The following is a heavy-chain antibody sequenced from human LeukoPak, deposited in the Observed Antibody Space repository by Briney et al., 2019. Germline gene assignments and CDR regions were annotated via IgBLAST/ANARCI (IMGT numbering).Heavy chain of an antibody. Sequence: SETLSLTCTVSGGSTSSYYWSWIRQPAGKGLEWIGRIYTSGSTNYNPSLKSRVTMSVDTSKNQFSLKLSSVTAADTAVYYCARAVVTAPYYYYYGMDVWGQGTTVTVSS. CDR2: IYTSGST. CDR3: ARAVVTAPYYYYYGMDV. D-gene: IGHD5-18*01. CDR1: GGSTSSYY. J-gene: IGHJ6*02. V-gene: IGHV4-4*07.